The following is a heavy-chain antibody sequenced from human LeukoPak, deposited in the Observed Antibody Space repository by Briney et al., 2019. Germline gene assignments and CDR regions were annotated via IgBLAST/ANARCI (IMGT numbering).Heavy chain of an antibody. Sequence: GGSLRLSCAASGFTFSSYGMHWVRQAPGKGLEWVAVIWYDGSNKYYADSVKGRFTISRDNSKNTLYLQMNSLRAEDTAVYYCAKEGSSSSWYDAFDIWGQGTMVTVSS. V-gene: IGHV3-33*06. CDR3: AKEGSSSSWYDAFDI. CDR2: IWYDGSNK. CDR1: GFTFSSYG. J-gene: IGHJ3*02. D-gene: IGHD6-13*01.